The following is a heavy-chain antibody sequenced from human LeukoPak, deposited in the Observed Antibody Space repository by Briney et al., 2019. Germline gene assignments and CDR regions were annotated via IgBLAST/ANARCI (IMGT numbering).Heavy chain of an antibody. J-gene: IGHJ4*02. CDR2: INPKRGGT. CDR3: ASVDYDDYHANFDY. D-gene: IGHD4-17*01. V-gene: IGHV1-2*02. Sequence: ASVKVSCKDSGYTFPDYYIHWVRQAPGQGLEWMGWINPKRGGTKYAQKFQDRVTMTRDTSISTAYMELSRLRTDDTAVYYCASVDYDDYHANFDYWGQGTRVTVSS. CDR1: GYTFPDYY.